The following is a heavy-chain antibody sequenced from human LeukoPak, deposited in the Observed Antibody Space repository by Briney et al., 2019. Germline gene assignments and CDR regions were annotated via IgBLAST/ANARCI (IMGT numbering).Heavy chain of an antibody. J-gene: IGHJ4*02. Sequence: SETLCVTCAVSGGSISSGDYYWSWIRQPPGKGLEWIGYIYYSGSTYYNPSLKSGVTISVDTSKNQFCLKLSSVTAADTAVYYCARDHQGYFDYWGQGTLVAVSS. CDR3: ARDHQGYFDY. CDR1: GGSISSGDYY. CDR2: IYYSGST. V-gene: IGHV4-30-4*01.